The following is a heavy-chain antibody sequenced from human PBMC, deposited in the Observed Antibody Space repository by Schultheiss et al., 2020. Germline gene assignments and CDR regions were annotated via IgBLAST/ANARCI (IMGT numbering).Heavy chain of an antibody. CDR3: ARRSSGSWRLFDY. CDR2: IYPGDSDT. D-gene: IGHD6-13*01. V-gene: IGHV5-51*01. J-gene: IGHJ4*02. Sequence: GESLKISCKGAGYNFNNYWIGWVRQMPGKGLEWMGIIYPGDSDTRYSPSFQGQVTISADKSISTAYLQWSSLKASDTAMYYCARRSSGSWRLFDYWGQGTRVNGYS. CDR1: GYNFNNYW.